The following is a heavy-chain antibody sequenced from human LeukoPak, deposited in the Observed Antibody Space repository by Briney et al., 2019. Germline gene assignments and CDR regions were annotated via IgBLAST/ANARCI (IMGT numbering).Heavy chain of an antibody. CDR1: GYSFTSYW. CDR3: ARNEVYYGSGSYYCGMDV. V-gene: IGHV5-51*01. D-gene: IGHD3-10*01. Sequence: GESLKISCKGSGYSFTSYWIGWVRQMPGKGLEWMGIIYPGDSDTRYSPSFQGQVTISADKSISTAYLQWSSLKASDTAMYYCARNEVYYGSGSYYCGMDVWGQGTTVTVSS. J-gene: IGHJ6*02. CDR2: IYPGDSDT.